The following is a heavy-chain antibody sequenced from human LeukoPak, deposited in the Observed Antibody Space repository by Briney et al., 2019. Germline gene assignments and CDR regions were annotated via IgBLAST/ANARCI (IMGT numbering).Heavy chain of an antibody. J-gene: IGHJ3*02. CDR3: ARTRYYYGSGSPPPGFGI. CDR2: IYYSGST. CDR1: GGSISSYY. Sequence: SETLSLTCTVSGGSISSYYWSWIRQPPGKGLEWIGYIYYSGSTNYNPSLKSRVTISVDTSKNQFSLKLSSVTAADTAVYYRARTRYYYGSGSPPPGFGIWGQGTMVTVSS. D-gene: IGHD3-10*01. V-gene: IGHV4-59*08.